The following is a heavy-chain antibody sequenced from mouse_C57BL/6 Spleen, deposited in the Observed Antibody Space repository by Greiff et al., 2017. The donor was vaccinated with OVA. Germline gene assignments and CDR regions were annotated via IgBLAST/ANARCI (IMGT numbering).Heavy chain of an antibody. V-gene: IGHV2-2*01. CDR2: IWSGGST. Sequence: VHLVESGPGLVQPSQSLSITCTVSGFSLTSYGVHWVRQSPGKGLEWLGVIWSGGSTDYNAAFISRLSISKDNSKSQVFFKMNSLQADDTAIYYCAKGGAQATFAYWGQGTLVTVSA. D-gene: IGHD3-2*02. CDR3: AKGGAQATFAY. CDR1: GFSLTSYG. J-gene: IGHJ3*01.